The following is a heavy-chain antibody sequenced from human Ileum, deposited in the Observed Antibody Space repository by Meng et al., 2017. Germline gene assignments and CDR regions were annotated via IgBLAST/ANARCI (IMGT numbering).Heavy chain of an antibody. CDR1: GFTFSGTW. CDR3: VKDWGGAGALDY. V-gene: IGHV3-74*01. Sequence: GQRVGSGGGRVEPGGSLRLSCAASGFTFSGTWMHWVRQAPGKGLVWVARINNDGSYTDYVDSVKGRFTISRDNTKNTLYLQMTDLRAEDTAVYYCVKDWGGAGALDYWGQGSLVTVSS. CDR2: INNDGSYT. D-gene: IGHD3-16*01. J-gene: IGHJ4*02.